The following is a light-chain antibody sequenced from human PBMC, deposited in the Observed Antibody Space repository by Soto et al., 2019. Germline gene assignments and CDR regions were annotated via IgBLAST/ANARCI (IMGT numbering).Light chain of an antibody. V-gene: IGLV2-8*01. CDR2: EVS. CDR1: SSDVGYYNY. CDR3: SSYAGSNNLV. J-gene: IGLJ2*01. Sequence: QSALTQPPSASGSPGQSVTISCTGTSSDVGYYNYVSWYQQHPGKAPKLMISEVSKRPSGVPDRFSGSKSGNTASLTVSGLQAEDEADYYCSSYAGSNNLVFGGGTKVTVL.